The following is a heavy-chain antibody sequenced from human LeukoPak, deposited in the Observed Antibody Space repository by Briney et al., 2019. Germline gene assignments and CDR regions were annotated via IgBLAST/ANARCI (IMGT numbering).Heavy chain of an antibody. CDR1: GFTFSSYW. D-gene: IGHD1-26*01. CDR2: INSDGSSI. J-gene: IGHJ5*02. CDR3: VGSRYSGSSLA. V-gene: IGHV3-74*01. Sequence: PGGSLRLSCAASGFTFSSYWMHWVRQAPGKGLVWVSRINSDGSSITYADSVKGRFTISRDNAKTTLYLQMNSLRAEDTALYYCVGSRYSGSSLAWGQGTLVTVSS.